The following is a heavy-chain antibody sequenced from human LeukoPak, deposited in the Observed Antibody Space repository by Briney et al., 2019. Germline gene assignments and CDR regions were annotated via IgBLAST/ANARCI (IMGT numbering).Heavy chain of an antibody. Sequence: ASVKVSCKASGYTFTSYYMHWVRQAPGQGLEWMGIINPSGGSTSYAQKFQGRVTMTRDMSTSTVYMELSSLRSEDTAVYYCARDGHYYDSSVPPANYYYYYYMDVWGKGTTVTVSS. CDR3: ARDGHYYDSSVPPANYYYYYYMDV. J-gene: IGHJ6*03. V-gene: IGHV1-46*01. CDR1: GYTFTSYY. CDR2: INPSGGST. D-gene: IGHD3-22*01.